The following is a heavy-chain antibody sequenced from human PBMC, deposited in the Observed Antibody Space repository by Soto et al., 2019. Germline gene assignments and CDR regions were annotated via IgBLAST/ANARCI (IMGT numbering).Heavy chain of an antibody. CDR3: ATGAPITIFGVGIDAFDI. V-gene: IGHV1-69*06. J-gene: IGHJ3*02. CDR1: GGTFSSYA. CDR2: IIPIFGTA. D-gene: IGHD3-3*01. Sequence: SVKVSCKASGGTFSSYAISWVRQAPGQGLEWMGGIIPIFGTANYAQKFQGRVTMTEDTSTDTAYMELSSLRSEDTAVYYCATGAPITIFGVGIDAFDIWGQGTMVTVSS.